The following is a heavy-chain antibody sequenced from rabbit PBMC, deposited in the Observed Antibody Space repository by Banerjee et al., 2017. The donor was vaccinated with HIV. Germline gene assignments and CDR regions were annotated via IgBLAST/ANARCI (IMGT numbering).Heavy chain of an antibody. CDR3: AREVATMTMVTHFNL. CDR2: IYTGSDGST. CDR1: GFSFSSNYD. Sequence: QEQLEESGGDLVQPEGSLTLTCTASGFSFSSNYDMCWVRQAPGKGLEWIACIYTGSDGSTYYASWVNGRFTISRSTSLNTVTLQMTSLTAADTATYFCAREVATMTMVTHFNLWGPGTLVTVS. V-gene: IGHV1S47*01. D-gene: IGHD2-1*01. J-gene: IGHJ4*01.